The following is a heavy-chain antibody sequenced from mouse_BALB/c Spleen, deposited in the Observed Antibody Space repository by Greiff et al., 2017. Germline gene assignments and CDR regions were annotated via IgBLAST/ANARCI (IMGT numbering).Heavy chain of an antibody. CDR2: ISSGGGST. CDR1: GFAFSSYD. Sequence: EVHLVESGGGLVKPGGSLKLSCAASGFAFSSYDMSWVRQTPEKRLEWVAYISSGGGSTYYPDTVKGRFTISRDNAKNTLYLQMSSLKSEDTAMYYCARHGDYDGYYAMDYWGQGTSVTVSS. D-gene: IGHD2-4*01. CDR3: ARHGDYDGYYAMDY. J-gene: IGHJ4*01. V-gene: IGHV5-12-1*01.